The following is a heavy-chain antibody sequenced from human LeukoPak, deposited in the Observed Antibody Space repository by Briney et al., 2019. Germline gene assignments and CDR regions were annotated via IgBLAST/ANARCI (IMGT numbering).Heavy chain of an antibody. Sequence: GGSLRLSCAASGFTFSSYAMSWVRQAPGKGLEWVSAISGSGGSTYYADSVKGRFTISRDNSKNTLYLQMNSLRAEDTAVYYCAKATTPKYYDFWSGYGTGALYYFDYWGQGTLVTVSS. CDR2: ISGSGGST. D-gene: IGHD3-3*01. V-gene: IGHV3-23*01. CDR1: GFTFSSYA. J-gene: IGHJ4*02. CDR3: AKATTPKYYDFWSGYGTGALYYFDY.